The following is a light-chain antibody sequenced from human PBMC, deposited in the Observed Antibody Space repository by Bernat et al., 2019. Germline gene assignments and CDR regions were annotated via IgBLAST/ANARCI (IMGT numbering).Light chain of an antibody. V-gene: IGLV2-23*02. CDR3: CSYAGSSTWV. J-gene: IGLJ3*02. Sequence: QSALTQPASVSGSPGQSITISCTGTSSDVGRYNLVSWYQQHPGKAPKLMIYEVSKRPSGVSNRFSGSKSGNTSSLTISGLQAEDEADYYCCSYAGSSTWVFVGGTKLTVL. CDR1: SSDVGRYNL. CDR2: EVS.